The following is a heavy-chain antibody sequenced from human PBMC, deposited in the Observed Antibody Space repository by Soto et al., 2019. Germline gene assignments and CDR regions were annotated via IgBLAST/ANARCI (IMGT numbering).Heavy chain of an antibody. D-gene: IGHD6-13*01. J-gene: IGHJ4*02. CDR2: IRSKAYGGTT. V-gene: IGHV3-49*03. CDR3: TRDLIAAAGIDY. CDR1: GFTFGDYA. Sequence: GGSLRLSCTASGFTFGDYAMSWFRQAPGKGLEWVGFIRSKAYGGTTEYAASVKGRFTISRDDSKSIAYLQMNSLKTEDTAVYYCTRDLIAAAGIDYWGQGTLVTVSS.